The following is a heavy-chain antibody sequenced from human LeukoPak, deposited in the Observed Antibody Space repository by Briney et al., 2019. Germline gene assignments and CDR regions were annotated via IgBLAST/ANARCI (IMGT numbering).Heavy chain of an antibody. CDR1: GFTFSTYD. V-gene: IGHV3-13*04. Sequence: GGSLRLSCAAPGFTFSTYDMHWVRQVTGKGLEWVSVIGTAGDTYYAGSVKGRFTISRENAKNSLYLQMNSLRAGDTAVYYCARGSDYYGSGSLIDYWGQGTLVTVSS. J-gene: IGHJ4*02. D-gene: IGHD3-10*01. CDR2: IGTAGDT. CDR3: ARGSDYYGSGSLIDY.